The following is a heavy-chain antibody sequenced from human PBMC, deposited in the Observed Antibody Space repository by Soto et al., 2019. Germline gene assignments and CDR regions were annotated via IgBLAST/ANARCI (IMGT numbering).Heavy chain of an antibody. CDR3: ARTEKSTRSSKAFDN. V-gene: IGHV4-30-2*06. J-gene: IGHJ4*02. CDR2: IYHSGST. Sequence: QLQLQESGSGLVKPSQTLSLTCTVSGGSIRSGGYSWSWIRQSPGKGLEWIGYIYHSGSTHYNPSLRGRVIISVDRLKNQFSLKVSSVTAADTAVYYCARTEKSTRSSKAFDNWGQGTQVTVSS. D-gene: IGHD2-8*01. CDR1: GGSIRSGGYS.